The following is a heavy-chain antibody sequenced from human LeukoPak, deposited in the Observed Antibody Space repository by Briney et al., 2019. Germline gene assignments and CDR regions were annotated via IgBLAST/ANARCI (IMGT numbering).Heavy chain of an antibody. CDR3: AKDTTYDSSGYYSPGAFDI. Sequence: GGSLRLSCAASGFTLSSYAMSWVRQAPGKGLEWVSAISGSGGSTYYADSVKGRFTISRDNSKNTLYLQMNSLRAEDTAVYYCAKDTTYDSSGYYSPGAFDIWGQGTMVTVSS. J-gene: IGHJ3*02. V-gene: IGHV3-23*01. D-gene: IGHD3-22*01. CDR1: GFTLSSYA. CDR2: ISGSGGST.